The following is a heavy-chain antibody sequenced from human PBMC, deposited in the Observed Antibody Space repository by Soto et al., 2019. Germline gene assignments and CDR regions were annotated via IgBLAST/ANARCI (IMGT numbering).Heavy chain of an antibody. Sequence: SLRLSCAASGLTFSTYAMSWVRQAPGKGLEWVSHISGSGNSIYYADSVQGRFTISRDNSRSTVYLQMNSLSAADTAVYYCAKVTDYIWGAFNYWGQGALVTVSS. CDR2: ISGSGNSI. CDR1: GLTFSTYA. CDR3: AKVTDYIWGAFNY. D-gene: IGHD3-16*01. V-gene: IGHV3-23*01. J-gene: IGHJ4*02.